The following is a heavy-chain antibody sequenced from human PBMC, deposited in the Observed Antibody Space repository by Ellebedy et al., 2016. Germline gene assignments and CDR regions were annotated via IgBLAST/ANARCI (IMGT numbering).Heavy chain of an antibody. J-gene: IGHJ3*02. Sequence: ASVKVSCKASGGTFSSYAISWVRQAPGQGLEWMGRIIPILGIANYAQKFQGRVTITADKSTSTAYMELSSLRSEDTAVYYCARGGTGYNIVVVVAATSNAFDIWGQGTMVTVSS. CDR2: IIPILGIA. CDR3: ARGGTGYNIVVVVAATSNAFDI. D-gene: IGHD2-15*01. CDR1: GGTFSSYA. V-gene: IGHV1-69*04.